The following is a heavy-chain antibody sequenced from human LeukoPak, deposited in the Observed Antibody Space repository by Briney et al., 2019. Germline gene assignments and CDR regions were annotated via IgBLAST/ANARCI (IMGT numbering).Heavy chain of an antibody. CDR1: GFTFSSYA. V-gene: IGHV3-30-3*01. D-gene: IGHD3-10*01. CDR3: TTGPNLWFGEFDFDY. J-gene: IGHJ4*02. CDR2: ISYDGSNK. Sequence: GGSLRLSCAASGFTFSSYAMHWVRQAPGKGLEWVAVISYDGSNKYYADSVKGRFTISRDNSKNTLYLQMNSLRAEDTAVYYCTTGPNLWFGEFDFDYWGQGTLVTVSS.